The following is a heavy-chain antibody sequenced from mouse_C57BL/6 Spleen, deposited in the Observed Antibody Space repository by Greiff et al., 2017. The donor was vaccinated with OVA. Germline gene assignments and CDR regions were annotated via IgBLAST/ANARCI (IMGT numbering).Heavy chain of an antibody. J-gene: IGHJ2*01. CDR1: GFNIKDYY. V-gene: IGHV14-1*01. CDR3: TTWGQLRLRGYFDY. D-gene: IGHD3-2*02. CDR2: IDPEDGDT. Sequence: VQLQQSGAELVRPGASVKLSCTASGFNIKDYYMHWVKQRPEQGLEWIGRIDPEDGDTEYAQKFQGKATMTADTSSNTASLQLSSLTSEDTAVYYCTTWGQLRLRGYFDYWGQGTTLTVSS.